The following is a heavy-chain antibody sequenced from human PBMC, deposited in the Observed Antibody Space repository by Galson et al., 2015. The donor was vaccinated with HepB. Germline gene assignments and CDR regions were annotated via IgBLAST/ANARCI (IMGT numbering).Heavy chain of an antibody. D-gene: IGHD3-16*01. V-gene: IGHV3-74*01. Sequence: SLRLSCAASGFTFSGHWMHWVRQAPGKGLIWVSRINSDGSSSSYADYVKGRFTISRDNAKKMLSLRTNSLRAEDTAVYYCAKGDVWGSAARNYGMDVWGQGTTVTVSS. CDR2: INSDGSSS. CDR1: GFTFSGHW. CDR3: AKGDVWGSAARNYGMDV. J-gene: IGHJ6*02.